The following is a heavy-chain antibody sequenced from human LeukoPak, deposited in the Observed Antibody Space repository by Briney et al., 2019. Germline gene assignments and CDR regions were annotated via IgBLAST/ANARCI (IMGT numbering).Heavy chain of an antibody. J-gene: IGHJ5*02. V-gene: IGHV5-51*01. CDR3: ARRRHSGSYPGSNWFDP. CDR1: GYRFTSYW. CDR2: IYPGDSDT. Sequence: GESLKISCKGSGYRFTSYWIGWVRPMPGKGLAWMGIIYPGDSDTRYSPSFQGQVTISADKSISTAYLQWSSLKASDTAMYYCARRRHSGSYPGSNWFDPWGQGTLVTVSS. D-gene: IGHD1-26*01.